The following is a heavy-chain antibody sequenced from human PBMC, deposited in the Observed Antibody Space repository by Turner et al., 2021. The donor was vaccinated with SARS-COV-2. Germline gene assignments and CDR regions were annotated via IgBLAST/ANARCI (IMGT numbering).Heavy chain of an antibody. D-gene: IGHD2-2*01. CDR1: GFSFNTYG. J-gene: IGHJ4*02. Sequence: QVQLVESGGGLVQPGMSLRLSCAASGFSFNTYGMHWVRQAPGKGVEWVALIAFDGSNKVYADSVKGRFTISRDNSKNTLYLQMNSLRAEDTAVYYCAKRGSCSNNKCYLDYWGQGILVTVSS. CDR3: AKRGSCSNNKCYLDY. CDR2: IAFDGSNK. V-gene: IGHV3-30*18.